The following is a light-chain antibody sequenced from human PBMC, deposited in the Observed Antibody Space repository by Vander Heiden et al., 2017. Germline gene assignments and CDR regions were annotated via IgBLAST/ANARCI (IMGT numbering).Light chain of an antibody. CDR2: DAS. CDR3: QQRSNGPPEIT. J-gene: IGKJ5*01. CDR1: QSVSSY. Sequence: EIVLTQSPATLSLSPGERATLSCRASQSVSSYLAWYQQKPGQAPRLLIYDASNRATGIPARFSGSGYGTDFTLTISSREPEDFAVYYCQQRSNGPPEITFGQGTRLEIK. V-gene: IGKV3-11*01.